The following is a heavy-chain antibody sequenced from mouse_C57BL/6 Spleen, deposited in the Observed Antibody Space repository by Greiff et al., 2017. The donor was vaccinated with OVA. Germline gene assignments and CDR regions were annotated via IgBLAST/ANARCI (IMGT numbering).Heavy chain of an antibody. CDR3: ARGNYGSSSFAY. V-gene: IGHV1-61*01. CDR2: IYPSDSET. Sequence: VQLQQPGAELVRPGSSVKPSCTASGYTFTSYWMAWVKQRPGQGLEWIGNIYPSDSETHYNQKFKDKATLTVDKSSSTAYMQLSSLTSEDSAVYYCARGNYGSSSFAYWGQGTLVTVSA. CDR1: GYTFTSYW. J-gene: IGHJ3*01. D-gene: IGHD1-1*01.